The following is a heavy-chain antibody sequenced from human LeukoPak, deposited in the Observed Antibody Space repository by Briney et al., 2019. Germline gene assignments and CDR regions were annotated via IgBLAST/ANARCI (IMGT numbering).Heavy chain of an antibody. CDR2: INHSGST. Sequence: MPSETLSLTCAVYGGSFSGYYWSWIRQPPGKGLEWIGEINHSGSTNYNPSLKSRVTISVDTSKNQFSLKLSSVTAADTAVYYCARGSDEVGRKNFDYWGQGTLVTVSS. CDR3: ARGSDEVGRKNFDY. CDR1: GGSFSGYY. D-gene: IGHD1-26*01. J-gene: IGHJ4*02. V-gene: IGHV4-34*01.